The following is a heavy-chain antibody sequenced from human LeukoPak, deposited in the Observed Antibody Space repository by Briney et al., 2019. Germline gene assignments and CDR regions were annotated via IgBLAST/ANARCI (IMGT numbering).Heavy chain of an antibody. CDR2: IYHSGST. CDR1: GGSISSGGYY. J-gene: IGHJ4*02. CDR3: AREFDYGGNKPIDY. D-gene: IGHD4-23*01. Sequence: SQTLSLTCTVSGGSISSGGYYWSWIRQPPGKGLEWIGYIYHSGSTYYNPSLKSRVTISVDRSKNQFSLKLSSVTAADTAVYYCAREFDYGGNKPIDYWGQGTLVTVSS. V-gene: IGHV4-30-2*01.